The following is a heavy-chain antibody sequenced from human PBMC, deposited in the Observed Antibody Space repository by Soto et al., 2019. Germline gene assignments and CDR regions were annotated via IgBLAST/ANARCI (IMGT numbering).Heavy chain of an antibody. CDR3: ASEAAAGLAY. V-gene: IGHV4-30-2*02. CDR1: GGSISSGGYS. D-gene: IGHD6-13*01. Sequence: SETLSLTCAVSGGSISSGGYSWSWIRQPPGKGLEWIGYIYHSGSTYYNPSLKSRVTISVDRSKNQFSLKLNSVTAADTAVYYCASEAAAGLAYWGQGTLVTVSS. CDR2: IYHSGST. J-gene: IGHJ4*02.